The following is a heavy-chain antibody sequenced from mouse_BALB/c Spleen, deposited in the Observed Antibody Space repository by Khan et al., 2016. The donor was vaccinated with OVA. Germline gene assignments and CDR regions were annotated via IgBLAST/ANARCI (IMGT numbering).Heavy chain of an antibody. CDR2: INTYTGEP. J-gene: IGHJ1*01. Sequence: QIQLVQSGPELKKPGETVKISCKASGYTFTNYGMNWVKQAPGKGLKWMGWINTYTGEPTYADDFKGRFAFSLETSASTASLQINNLKSEDTATDFWARMKPYWYFDVWGAGTTVTVSS. V-gene: IGHV9-3-1*01. CDR3: ARMKPYWYFDV. CDR1: GYTFTNYG.